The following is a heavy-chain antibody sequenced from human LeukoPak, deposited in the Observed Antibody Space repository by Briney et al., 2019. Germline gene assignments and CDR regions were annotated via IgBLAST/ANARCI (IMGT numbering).Heavy chain of an antibody. J-gene: IGHJ6*02. Sequence: GASVKVSCKASGGTFCSYAISWVRQAPGQGLEWMGGIIPIFGTANYAQKFQGRVTITADESTSTAYMELSSLRSEDTAVYYCARRISGTVGARHYCGMDVWGPVTTVTVSS. D-gene: IGHD3-10*01. CDR2: IIPIFGTA. CDR1: GGTFCSYA. CDR3: ARRISGTVGARHYCGMDV. V-gene: IGHV1-69*01.